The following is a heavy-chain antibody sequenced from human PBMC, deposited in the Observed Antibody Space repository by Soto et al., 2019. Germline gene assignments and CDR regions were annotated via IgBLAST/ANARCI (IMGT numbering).Heavy chain of an antibody. CDR2: IYYSGST. J-gene: IGHJ5*02. CDR1: GGSNSSYY. Sequence: SETLSLTCTVSGGSNSSYYWSWIRHPPGKGLEWIGYIYYSGSTNYNPSLKSRVTISVDTSKNQFSLKLSSVTAADTAVYYCARDRLPWFDPWGQGTLVTVSS. D-gene: IGHD4-17*01. CDR3: ARDRLPWFDP. V-gene: IGHV4-59*01.